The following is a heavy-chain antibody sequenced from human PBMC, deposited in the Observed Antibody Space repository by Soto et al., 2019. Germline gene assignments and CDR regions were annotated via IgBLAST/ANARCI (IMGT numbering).Heavy chain of an antibody. CDR1: GFTFDDYA. Sequence: GGSLRLSCAASGFTFDDYAMHWVRQAPGKGLEWVSGISWNSGSIGYADSVKGRFTISRDNAKNSLYLQMNSLRAEDTALYYCAKEEKDWGQGTLVTVSS. CDR2: ISWNSGSI. J-gene: IGHJ4*02. V-gene: IGHV3-9*01. CDR3: AKEEKD.